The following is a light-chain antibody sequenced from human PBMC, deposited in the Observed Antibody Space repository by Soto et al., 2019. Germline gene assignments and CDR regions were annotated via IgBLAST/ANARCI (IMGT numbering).Light chain of an antibody. Sequence: EIVMTQSPATLSVSPGDRATLSCRASQSVRSNLAWYQQKPGQAPRLLIYAASTRATGIPARFSGSGSGTESTLTISSLQSEDFAVYYCQQYNNWPPWTFGQGTKVDIK. J-gene: IGKJ1*01. CDR2: AAS. CDR1: QSVRSN. V-gene: IGKV3-15*01. CDR3: QQYNNWPPWT.